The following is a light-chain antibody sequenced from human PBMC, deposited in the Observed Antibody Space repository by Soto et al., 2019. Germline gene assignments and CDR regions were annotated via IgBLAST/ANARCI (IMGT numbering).Light chain of an antibody. J-gene: IGKJ2*01. V-gene: IGKV3-15*01. CDR2: SAS. Sequence: EIVMTQSPATLSLSPGERATLSCRASHSFISSLAWYQQKPGQAPRLLIYSASSRVTGIPARFSGSASGTEFTLTISSLQSEDFAVYYCQQCNNWPYTFGQGTKLEIK. CDR3: QQCNNWPYT. CDR1: HSFISS.